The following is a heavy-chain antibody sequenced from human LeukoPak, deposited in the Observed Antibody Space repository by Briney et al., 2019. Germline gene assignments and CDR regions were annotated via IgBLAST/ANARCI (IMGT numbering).Heavy chain of an antibody. J-gene: IGHJ5*02. D-gene: IGHD6-19*01. CDR1: GFTFSSYS. CDR3: ARDPSSGGWFDP. V-gene: IGHV3-21*01. CDR2: ISSSSSYI. Sequence: GGSLRLSCAASGFTFSSYSMNWVRQAPGKGLEWVSSISSSSSYIYYAGSVKGRFTISGDNAKNSLYLQMNSLRAEDTAVYYCARDPSSGGWFDPWGQGTLVTVSS.